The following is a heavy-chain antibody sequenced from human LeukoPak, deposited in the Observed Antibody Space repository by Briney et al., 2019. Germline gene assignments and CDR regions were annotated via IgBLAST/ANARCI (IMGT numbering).Heavy chain of an antibody. D-gene: IGHD6-13*01. V-gene: IGHV3-23*01. CDR2: ISGSGGVT. CDR3: AKAASSSWYDLMDL. J-gene: IGHJ6*02. Sequence: PGGSLRLSCAASGVTLSSYAMNWVRQAPVKGLEWVSVISGSGGVTYYTDSVKGRFTISRDTSKNTLYLQMNSLRVDDTAVYYCAKAASSSWYDLMDLWGQGTTVTVSS. CDR1: GVTLSSYA.